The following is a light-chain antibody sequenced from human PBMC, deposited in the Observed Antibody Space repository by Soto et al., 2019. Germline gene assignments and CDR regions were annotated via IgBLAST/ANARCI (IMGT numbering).Light chain of an antibody. V-gene: IGKV1-12*01. CDR2: ATS. Sequence: DIQMTQFPSSVSASVGDRVTITCRASQDISGWFAWYQQKPGKASQILMYATSRLQNGVPSLFSGSGSGTDFTLTISRLQSEDFATYYCQQGKSFPLTFGGGTKVEIK. J-gene: IGKJ4*01. CDR3: QQGKSFPLT. CDR1: QDISGW.